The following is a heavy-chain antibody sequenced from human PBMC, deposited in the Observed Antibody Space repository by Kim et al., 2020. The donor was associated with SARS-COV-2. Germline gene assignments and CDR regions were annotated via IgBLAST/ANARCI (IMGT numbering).Heavy chain of an antibody. CDR3: ARGPKNHYDSSGYYSSYSWFDP. CDR2: IIPIFGTA. V-gene: IGHV1-69*13. Sequence: SVKVSCKASGGTFSSYAISWVRQAPGQGLEWMGGIIPIFGTANYAQKFQGRVTITADESTSTAYMELSSLRSEDTAVYYCARGPKNHYDSSGYYSSYSWFDPWGQGTLVTVSS. CDR1: GGTFSSYA. J-gene: IGHJ5*02. D-gene: IGHD3-22*01.